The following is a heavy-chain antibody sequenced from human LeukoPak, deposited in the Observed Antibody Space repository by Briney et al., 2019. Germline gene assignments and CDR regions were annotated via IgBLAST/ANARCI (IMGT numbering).Heavy chain of an antibody. CDR3: AGRAELGRGFDY. CDR2: ISTSGANT. V-gene: IGHV3-23*01. J-gene: IGHJ4*02. Sequence: GGSLRLSCAASGFTFSNFALSWVRQAPGKGLEWVSLISTSGANTYYPDSVKGRFTLSRDNSKNTLYLQMDSLRAEDTAVYYCAGRAELGRGFDYWGQGTLVTVSS. CDR1: GFTFSNFA. D-gene: IGHD7-27*01.